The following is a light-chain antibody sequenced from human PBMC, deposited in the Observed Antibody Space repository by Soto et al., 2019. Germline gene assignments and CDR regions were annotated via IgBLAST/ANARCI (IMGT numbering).Light chain of an antibody. CDR3: QSYDSSLSGWV. V-gene: IGLV1-40*01. CDR2: GNT. Sequence: QSVLTQPPSVSGAPGQRVTISCTGSSSNIVAIYDVHWYQQLPGTAPKLLIYGNTNRPSGVPDRFSGSKSGTSASLAITGLQAEHEADYYCQSYDSSLSGWVFGGGTKLTVL. J-gene: IGLJ3*02. CDR1: SSNIVAIYD.